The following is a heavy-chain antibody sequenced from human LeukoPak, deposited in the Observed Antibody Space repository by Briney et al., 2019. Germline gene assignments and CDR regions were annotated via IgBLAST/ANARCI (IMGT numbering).Heavy chain of an antibody. CDR2: ISSSSSDT. V-gene: IGHV3-11*03. CDR1: GFTFSDYY. CDR3: ATEGGSDSSSSSYWFDP. D-gene: IGHD6-6*01. Sequence: GGSLRLSCAASGFTFSDYYMSWIRQAPGKGLEWVSYISSSSSDTNYADSVKGRFTISRDNAKSSLYLQMNNLRAEDTAVYYCATEGGSDSSSSSYWFDPWGQGTLVTVSS. J-gene: IGHJ5*02.